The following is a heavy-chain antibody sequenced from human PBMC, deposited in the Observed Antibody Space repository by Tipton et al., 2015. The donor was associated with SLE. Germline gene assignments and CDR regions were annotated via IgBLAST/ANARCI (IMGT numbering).Heavy chain of an antibody. Sequence: TLSLTCAVYGGSFSGYYWSWIRQPPGKGLEWIGEINHSGSTNYNPSLKSRVTISVDTSKNQFSLKLTSVTAADTAVYYCARGGGSASYWGQGTLVTVSS. CDR3: ARGGGSASY. J-gene: IGHJ4*02. V-gene: IGHV4-34*01. D-gene: IGHD2-15*01. CDR1: GGSFSGYY. CDR2: INHSGST.